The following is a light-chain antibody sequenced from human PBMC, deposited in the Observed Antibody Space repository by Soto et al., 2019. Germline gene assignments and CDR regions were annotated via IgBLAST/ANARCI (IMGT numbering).Light chain of an antibody. Sequence: EIVMTQSPATLSVSPGERVTLSCRASQSVNNNLAWYQQKPGQAPRLLIYRASTRATGIPARFSGSGSGTEFTLTISSLQSEDFSIYYCQQYHNWPLTFGGGTKVEI. J-gene: IGKJ4*01. V-gene: IGKV3-15*01. CDR1: QSVNNN. CDR3: QQYHNWPLT. CDR2: RAS.